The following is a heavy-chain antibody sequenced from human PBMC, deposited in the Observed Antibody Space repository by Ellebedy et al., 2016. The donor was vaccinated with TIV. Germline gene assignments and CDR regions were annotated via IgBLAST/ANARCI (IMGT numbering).Heavy chain of an antibody. J-gene: IGHJ4*02. CDR1: GFTFSDYG. CDR3: ARARDFGDSTFDQ. V-gene: IGHV3-33*01. Sequence: GESLKISCAASGFTFSDYGMHWVRQAPGEGLEWVAVIWSDGSNRYYVDSVKGRFTISRDDSKNTLYLQMNSLRAEDTAVYYCARARDFGDSTFDQWGQGILVTVSS. CDR2: IWSDGSNR. D-gene: IGHD4-17*01.